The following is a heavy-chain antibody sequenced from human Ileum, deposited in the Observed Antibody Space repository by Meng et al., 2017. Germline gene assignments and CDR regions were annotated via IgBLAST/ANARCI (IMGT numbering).Heavy chain of an antibody. CDR1: GGSFSGYY. J-gene: IGHJ6*02. CDR3: ARINDYYGSGKHLSHYYYGMDV. Sequence: SETLSLTCAVYGGSFSGYYWSWIRQPPGKGLEWIGEINHSGSTNYNPSLKSRVTISVDTSKNQFSLKLSSVTAADTAVYYCARINDYYGSGKHLSHYYYGMDVWGQGTTVTVSS. CDR2: INHSGST. D-gene: IGHD3-10*01. V-gene: IGHV4-34*01.